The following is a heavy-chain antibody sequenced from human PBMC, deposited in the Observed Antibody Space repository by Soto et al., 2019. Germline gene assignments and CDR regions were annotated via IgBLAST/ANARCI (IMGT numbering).Heavy chain of an antibody. V-gene: IGHV4-59*01. CDR3: ARDYYDSSRYYYVSWFDT. J-gene: IGHJ5*02. CDR1: GGSISSYY. CDR2: IYKSGTS. D-gene: IGHD3-22*01. Sequence: SETLSLTCTASGGSISSYYWSWIRQPPGKGLEWIGYIYKSGTSNYNPSLQSRVTISIDTSKNQFSLKLSSVTAADTAMYYCARDYYDSSRYYYVSWFDTWGQGTQVTVSS.